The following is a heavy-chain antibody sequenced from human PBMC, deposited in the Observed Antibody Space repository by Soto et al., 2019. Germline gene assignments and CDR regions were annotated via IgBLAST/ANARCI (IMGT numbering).Heavy chain of an antibody. Sequence: SETLSLTCIVSGGSISSSNYYWGWIRQPPGKGLEWIGSISYSGGSKYYNPSLKSRVTISVDTSKNQFSLKLTSVTAADTAVYYCVRHNYDSSGYYPECFQHWGQGTLVTVSS. CDR1: GGSISSSNYY. CDR2: ISYSGGSK. J-gene: IGHJ1*01. CDR3: VRHNYDSSGYYPECFQH. V-gene: IGHV4-39*01. D-gene: IGHD3-22*01.